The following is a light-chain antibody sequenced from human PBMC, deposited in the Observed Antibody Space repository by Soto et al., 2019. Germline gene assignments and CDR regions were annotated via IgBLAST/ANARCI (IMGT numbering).Light chain of an antibody. J-gene: IGLJ2*01. V-gene: IGLV1-44*01. CDR1: SSNIGTKT. CDR2: DDN. Sequence: QSVLTQPPSASGTPGQRVTISCIGSSSNIGTKTVSWYQQLPGTAPKLLIYDDNQRPSGVPDRFSGSKSGTSASLAIGGLQSEDEADHYCAAWDASLNGRIFGGGTKVTVL. CDR3: AAWDASLNGRI.